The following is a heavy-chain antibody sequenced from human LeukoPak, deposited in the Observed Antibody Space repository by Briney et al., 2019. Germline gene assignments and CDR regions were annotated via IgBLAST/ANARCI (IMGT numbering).Heavy chain of an antibody. V-gene: IGHV1-2*02. J-gene: IGHJ5*02. D-gene: IGHD3-16*02. Sequence: ASVKVSCKASGYTFTGYYMHWVRQAPGQGLEWMGWINPNSGGTNYAQKFQGRVTMTRDTSISTAYMELSRLRSDDTAVYYCARGGLSFSPSWGSYRPKFDPWGQGTLVTVSS. CDR3: ARGGLSFSPSWGSYRPKFDP. CDR2: INPNSGGT. CDR1: GYTFTGYY.